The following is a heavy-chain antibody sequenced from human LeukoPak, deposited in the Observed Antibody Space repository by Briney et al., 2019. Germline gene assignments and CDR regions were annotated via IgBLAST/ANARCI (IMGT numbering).Heavy chain of an antibody. CDR2: MNPNSGNT. CDR3: AIGRPDLFSPILWFGEFDY. CDR1: GYTFTSYG. V-gene: IGHV1-8*01. D-gene: IGHD3-10*01. Sequence: GASVKVSCKASGYTFTSYGINWVRRATGQGLEWMGWMNPNSGNTGYAQKFQGRVTMTRNTSISTAYMELSSLRSEDTAVYYCAIGRPDLFSPILWFGEFDYWGQGTLVTVSS. J-gene: IGHJ4*02.